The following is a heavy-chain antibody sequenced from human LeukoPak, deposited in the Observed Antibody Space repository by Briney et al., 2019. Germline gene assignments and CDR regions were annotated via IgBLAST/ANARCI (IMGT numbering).Heavy chain of an antibody. D-gene: IGHD3-9*01. CDR2: ISGGGGST. CDR3: AKFNDILTGYFDY. CDR1: GFTFSSYA. V-gene: IGHV3-23*01. Sequence: GGSLRFSCAASGFTFSSYAMSWVRQSPGKGLEWVSAISGGGGSTYYADSVKGRFTISRDNSKNTLYLQMNSLRAEDTAVYFCAKFNDILTGYFDYWGQGTLVTVSS. J-gene: IGHJ4*02.